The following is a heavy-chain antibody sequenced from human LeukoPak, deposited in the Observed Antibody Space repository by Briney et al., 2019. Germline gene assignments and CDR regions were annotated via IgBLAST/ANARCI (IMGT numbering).Heavy chain of an antibody. V-gene: IGHV6-1*01. Sequence: SQTLSLTCAISGDSVSSNSAAWNWIRHSPSRGLEWLGRTYYRSTWYNDYAISVKSRITINPDTSQNQFSLPLNSVTPEDTAVYYCARGPQLVGYYYIDVWGKGTTVTVSS. CDR3: ARGPQLVGYYYIDV. J-gene: IGHJ6*03. CDR1: GDSVSSNSAA. CDR2: TYYRSTWYN. D-gene: IGHD6-13*01.